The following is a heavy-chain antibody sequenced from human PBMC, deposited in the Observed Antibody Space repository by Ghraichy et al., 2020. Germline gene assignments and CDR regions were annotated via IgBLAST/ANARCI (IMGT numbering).Heavy chain of an antibody. J-gene: IGHJ1*01. D-gene: IGHD6-13*01. CDR2: IYYSGST. CDR1: GGSVSSGSYY. CDR3: ARDSVSPCSRGLL. V-gene: IGHV4-61*01. Sequence: SETLSLTCTVSGGSVSSGSYYWSWIRQPPGKGLEWIGYIYYSGSTNYNPSLKSRVTISVDTSKNQFSLKLSSVTAADTAVYYCARDSVSPCSRGLLWGQGTRGPASS.